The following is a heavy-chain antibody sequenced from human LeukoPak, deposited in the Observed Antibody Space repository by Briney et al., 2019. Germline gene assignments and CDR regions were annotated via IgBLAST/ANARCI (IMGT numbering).Heavy chain of an antibody. CDR2: IRYDGSNK. D-gene: IGHD4-17*01. J-gene: IGHJ4*01. V-gene: IGHV3-30*02. CDR3: AKDNYDYGDYDGGDY. CDR1: GFTFSSYG. Sequence: PGGSLRLSCAASGFTFSSYGMHWVRQPPGKGLEWVAFIRYDGSNKYYADSVKGRFTISRDNSRDTLHLQMNSLRAEDTAVYYCAKDNYDYGDYDGGDYWGQEPWSPSPQ.